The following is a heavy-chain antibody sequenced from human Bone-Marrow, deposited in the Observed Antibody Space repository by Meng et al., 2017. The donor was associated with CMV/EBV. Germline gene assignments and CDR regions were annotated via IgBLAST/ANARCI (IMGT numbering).Heavy chain of an antibody. CDR1: GFSFSYYS. V-gene: IGHV3-30*02. D-gene: IGHD2-2*01. CDR3: AKDVRHCRSTSCYPRFFFDS. CDR2: IQYDGNHK. Sequence: GESLKISCAASGFSFSYYSMHWVRQAPGKGLEWVSFIQYDGNHKYDADSVKSRFTISRNNSRNMVYLQMNSLTPEDTAGYYCAKDVRHCRSTSCYPRFFFDSWGQGTLVTVSS. J-gene: IGHJ4*02.